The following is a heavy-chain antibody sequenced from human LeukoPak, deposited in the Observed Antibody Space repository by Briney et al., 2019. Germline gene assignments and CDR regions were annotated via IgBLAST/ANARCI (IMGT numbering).Heavy chain of an antibody. CDR2: IYTSGST. V-gene: IGHV4-4*07. Sequence: SETLSLTCTVSGGSISSYYWSWIRQPAGKGLEWIGRIYTSGSTNYNPSLKSRVTMSVDTSKNQFSLKLISVTAAHTAVYYCARDYDFWSGSNYYGMDVWGQGTTVTVSS. CDR3: ARDYDFWSGSNYYGMDV. CDR1: GGSISSYY. J-gene: IGHJ6*02. D-gene: IGHD3-3*01.